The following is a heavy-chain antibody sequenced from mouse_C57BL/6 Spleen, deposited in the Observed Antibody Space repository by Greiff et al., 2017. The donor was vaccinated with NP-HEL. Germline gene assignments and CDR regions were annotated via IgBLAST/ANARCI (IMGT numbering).Heavy chain of an antibody. J-gene: IGHJ1*03. CDR3: ARDRPTGYFDV. CDR1: GFTFSSYA. V-gene: IGHV5-4*01. CDR2: ISDGGSYT. Sequence: EVMLVESGGGLVKPGGSLKLSCAASGFTFSSYAMSWVRQTPEKRLEWVATISDGGSYTYYPDNVKGRFTISRDNAKNNLYLQMSHLKSEDTAMYYCARDRPTGYFDVWGTGTTVTVSS. D-gene: IGHD4-1*02.